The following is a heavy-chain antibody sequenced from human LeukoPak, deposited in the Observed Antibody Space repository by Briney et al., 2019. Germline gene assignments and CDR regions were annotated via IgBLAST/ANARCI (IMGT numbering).Heavy chain of an antibody. CDR3: AREEEGELPDY. J-gene: IGHJ4*02. Sequence: TGGALRLSCAAPGFPFSGYALPWVRPAPGKGLGGVAIISYNGNIVHYADSVRGRFTVSRDNSKNTLYLQMNSLRTDDTARYFCAREEEGELPDYWGQGTLVAVSS. V-gene: IGHV3-30*03. CDR2: ISYNGNIV. D-gene: IGHD1-26*01. CDR1: GFPFSGYA.